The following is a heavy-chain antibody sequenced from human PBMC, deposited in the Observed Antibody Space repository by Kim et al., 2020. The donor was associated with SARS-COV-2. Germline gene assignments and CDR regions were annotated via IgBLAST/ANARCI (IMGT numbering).Heavy chain of an antibody. Sequence: SETLSLTCAVYGGSFSGYYWSWIRQPPGKGLEWIGEINHSGSTNYNPSLKSRVTISVDTSKNQFSLKLSSVTAADTAVYYCARGPRIAVAGGGWFDPWGQGTLVTVSS. J-gene: IGHJ5*02. V-gene: IGHV4-34*01. D-gene: IGHD6-19*01. CDR1: GGSFSGYY. CDR3: ARGPRIAVAGGGWFDP. CDR2: INHSGST.